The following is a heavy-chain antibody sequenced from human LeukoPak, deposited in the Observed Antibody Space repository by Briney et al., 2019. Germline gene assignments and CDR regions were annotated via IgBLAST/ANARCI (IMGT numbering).Heavy chain of an antibody. V-gene: IGHV3-23*01. CDR3: AKEMYYYESSGYHPDY. CDR2: ISGSGGST. CDR1: GFTFSSYA. J-gene: IGHJ4*02. D-gene: IGHD3-22*01. Sequence: GGSLRLSCAASGFTFSSYAMSWVRQAPGEGLEWVSGISGSGGSTYYADSVKGRFTISRDNSKNTVYLQMNSLRAEDTAVYYCAKEMYYYESSGYHPDYWGQGTLVTVSS.